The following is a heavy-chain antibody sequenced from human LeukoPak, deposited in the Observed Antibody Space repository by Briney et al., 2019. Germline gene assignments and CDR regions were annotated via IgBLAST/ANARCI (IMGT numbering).Heavy chain of an antibody. CDR3: ARVVPAAISWFDP. CDR1: GGSISSYY. V-gene: IGHV4-39*01. CDR2: IYYSGST. Sequence: SETLSLTCTVSGGSISSYYWSWIRQPPGKGLEWIGSIYYSGSTYYNPSLKSRVSISVDTSKNQFSLKLSSVTAADTAVYYCARVVPAAISWFDPWGQGTLVTVSS. D-gene: IGHD2-2*01. J-gene: IGHJ5*02.